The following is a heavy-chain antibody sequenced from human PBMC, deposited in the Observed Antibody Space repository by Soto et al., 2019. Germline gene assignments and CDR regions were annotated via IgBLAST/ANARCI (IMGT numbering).Heavy chain of an antibody. V-gene: IGHV1-8*01. Sequence: ASVKVSCKASGYTFTNNDVTWVRQATGQGLEWMGWMNPGSGDTGYAQKFQGRVTMTRNISIATAYMELSSLRSEDTAIYYCARMASFGSLNWFDPWGQGTLVTVS. D-gene: IGHD5-18*01. CDR3: ARMASFGSLNWFDP. J-gene: IGHJ5*02. CDR2: MNPGSGDT. CDR1: GYTFTNND.